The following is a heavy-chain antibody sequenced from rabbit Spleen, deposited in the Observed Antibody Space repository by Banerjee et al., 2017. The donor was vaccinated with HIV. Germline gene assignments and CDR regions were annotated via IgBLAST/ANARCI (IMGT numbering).Heavy chain of an antibody. CDR3: ARGSAAMTMVIIGFYLNL. J-gene: IGHJ4*01. CDR1: GFTLSSYW. V-gene: IGHV1S40*01. D-gene: IGHD2-1*01. Sequence: QSLEESGGGLVKPGASLTLTCTASGFTLSSYWMYWVRQAPGKGLEWIARFYSGSSGNTDYASWAKGRFTISRTSSTTVTLEMTSLTAADTATYFCARGSAAMTMVIIGFYLNLWGPGTLVTVS. CDR2: FYSGSSGNT.